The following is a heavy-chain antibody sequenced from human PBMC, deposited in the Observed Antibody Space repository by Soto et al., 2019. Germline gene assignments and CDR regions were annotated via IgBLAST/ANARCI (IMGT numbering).Heavy chain of an antibody. V-gene: IGHV4-59*01. Sequence: SETLSFTCTVFGGSIDGYYWSWIRQPPGKGLEWIGHTPDRGSTDYNPSLKSRATILVDTSKKQFSFRLTSVTAADRAFYYCARDRWTTRTNGFDPWGQGTLVAVSS. CDR1: GGSIDGYY. J-gene: IGHJ5*02. CDR2: TPDRGST. CDR3: ARDRWTTRTNGFDP. D-gene: IGHD1-1*01.